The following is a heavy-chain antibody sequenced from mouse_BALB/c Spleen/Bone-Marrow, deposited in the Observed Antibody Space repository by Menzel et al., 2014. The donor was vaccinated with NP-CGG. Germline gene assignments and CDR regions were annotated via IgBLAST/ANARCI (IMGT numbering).Heavy chain of an antibody. CDR1: GYSITSDYA. Sequence: EVKLEESGPGLVKPSQSLSLTCTVTGYSITSDYAWNWIRQFPGNKLEWMGYISYSGITSYNPSLKSRISITRDTSKNQFFLQLNSVTTEDTATYYCARGRAAWFAYWGQGTLVTVSA. CDR2: ISYSGIT. D-gene: IGHD3-3*01. CDR3: ARGRAAWFAY. J-gene: IGHJ3*01. V-gene: IGHV3-2*02.